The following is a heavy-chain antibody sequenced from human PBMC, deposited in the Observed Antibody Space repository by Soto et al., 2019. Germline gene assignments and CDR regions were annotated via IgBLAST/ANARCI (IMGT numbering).Heavy chain of an antibody. Sequence: SETLSLTCTVSGGSISSYYWSWIRQPPGKGLEWIGYIYYSGSTNYNPSLKSRVTISVDTSKNQFSLKLSSVTAADTAVYYCARDSLKGAKLYFDYWGQGTLVTVSS. J-gene: IGHJ4*02. D-gene: IGHD3-16*01. CDR3: ARDSLKGAKLYFDY. CDR1: GGSISSYY. CDR2: IYYSGST. V-gene: IGHV4-59*01.